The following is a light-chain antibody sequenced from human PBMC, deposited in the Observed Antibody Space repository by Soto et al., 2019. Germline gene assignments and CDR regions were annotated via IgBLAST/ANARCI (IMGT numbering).Light chain of an antibody. CDR3: SSYTSSSTLEWV. J-gene: IGLJ3*02. CDR1: SSDVGGYNY. V-gene: IGLV2-14*01. Sequence: QSALTQPASVSGSARQSITISCTGTSSDVGGYNYVSWYQQHPGKAPKLMIYDVSNRPSGVSNRFSGSKSGNTASLTISGLQAEDEADYYCSSYTSSSTLEWVFGGGTKLTVL. CDR2: DVS.